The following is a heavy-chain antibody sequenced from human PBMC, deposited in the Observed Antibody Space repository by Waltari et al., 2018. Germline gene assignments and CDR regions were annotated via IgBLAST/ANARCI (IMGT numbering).Heavy chain of an antibody. CDR2: IYHSGST. CDR3: ARHPEQLVGYWYFDL. Sequence: QVQLQESGPGLVKPSETLSLTCDVSGYSISSGYYWGWIRQHPGKGLEWIGSIYHSGSTYQNPSRKSRLTISLDTSKNQFSLKLSSVTAADTAVFYCARHPEQLVGYWYFDLWGRGTLVTVSS. CDR1: GYSISSGYY. V-gene: IGHV4-38-2*01. J-gene: IGHJ2*01. D-gene: IGHD6-6*01.